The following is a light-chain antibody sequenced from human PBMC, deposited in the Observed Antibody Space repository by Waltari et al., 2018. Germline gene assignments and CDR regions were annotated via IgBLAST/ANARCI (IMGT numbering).Light chain of an antibody. CDR3: QKYERLPAT. Sequence: SCRSSQRIGRSVVWYQQRPGQAPRLRIYDISRRATGIPDRFSGSGYGTDFSLTISRLEPEDFAVYYCQKYERLPATFGQGTTVEIK. V-gene: IGKV3-20*01. J-gene: IGKJ1*01. CDR1: QRIGRS. CDR2: DIS.